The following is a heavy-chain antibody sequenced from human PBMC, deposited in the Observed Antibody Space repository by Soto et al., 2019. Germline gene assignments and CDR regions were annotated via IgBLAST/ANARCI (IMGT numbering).Heavy chain of an antibody. CDR1: GYTFTSYA. V-gene: IGHV1-3*01. J-gene: IGHJ4*02. D-gene: IGHD5-12*01. Sequence: GASVKVSCKASGYTFTSYALHWVRQAPGQSLEWMGWINAGNGKTEYSQKFQGRVTITRDTSASTAYLELSSLRSEDKAVYYCARNTLRFDYWGQGTLVTVSS. CDR3: ARNTLRFDY. CDR2: INAGNGKT.